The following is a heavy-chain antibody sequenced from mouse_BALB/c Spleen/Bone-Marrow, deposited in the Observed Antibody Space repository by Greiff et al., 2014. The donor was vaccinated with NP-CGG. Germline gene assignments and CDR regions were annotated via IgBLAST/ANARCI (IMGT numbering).Heavy chain of an antibody. CDR1: GYTFSSYW. D-gene: IGHD1-1*01. CDR3: AREDGLWYFDV. V-gene: IGHV1-9*01. CDR2: ILPGSGST. J-gene: IGHJ1*01. Sequence: VQLQQSGAELMKPGASVKLSCKATGYTFSSYWIEWVKQRPGHGLEWIGEILPGSGSTNYNEKFKGKATFTADTSSNTAYMQLSNLTSEDSAVYYCAREDGLWYFDVWGAGTTVTVSS.